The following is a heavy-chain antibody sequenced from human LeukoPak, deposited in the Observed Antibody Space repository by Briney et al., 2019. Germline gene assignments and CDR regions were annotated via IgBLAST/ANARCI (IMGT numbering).Heavy chain of an antibody. CDR1: GFTFSTYW. CDR2: IKQDGSEK. CDR3: ARDFVWFGIDY. J-gene: IGHJ4*02. V-gene: IGHV3-7*01. Sequence: GGSLRPSCAASGFTFSTYWMTWVRQAPGKGLEWVANIKQDGSEKNYVDSVKGRFTISRDNAKNSLYLQMNSLRAEDTAVYYCARDFVWFGIDYWGQGTLVTVSS. D-gene: IGHD3-10*01.